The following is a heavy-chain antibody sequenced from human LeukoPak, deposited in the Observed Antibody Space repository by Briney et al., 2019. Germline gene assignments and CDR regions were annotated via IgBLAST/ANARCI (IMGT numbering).Heavy chain of an antibody. V-gene: IGHV4-4*02. CDR1: GGSISSSNW. J-gene: IGHJ4*02. Sequence: PSGTLSLTCAVSGGSISSSNWWSWVRQPPGKGLEWIGEIYHSGSTNYNPSLKSRVTISVDKSKNQFSLKLSSVTAADTAVYYCARTPGYSGSYFDYWGQGTLVTVSS. CDR2: IYHSGST. D-gene: IGHD5-12*01. CDR3: ARTPGYSGSYFDY.